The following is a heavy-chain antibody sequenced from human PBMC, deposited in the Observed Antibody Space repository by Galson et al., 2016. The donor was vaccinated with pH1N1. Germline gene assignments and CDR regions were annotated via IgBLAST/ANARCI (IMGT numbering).Heavy chain of an antibody. V-gene: IGHV1-2*02. CDR2: INPKRGGT. CDR3: AGVPPGCTDGECVCWRFDP. Sequence: SVKVSCKVSGYTFTELSMRWVRQAPGKGLEWMGWINPKRGGTYYGQKFQGRVTMTRDTSIRTAYLEVRGLRSDDTAVYYCAGVPPGCTDGECVCWRFDPWGQGTQVIVSS. D-gene: IGHD2-8*01. CDR1: GYTFTELS. J-gene: IGHJ5*02.